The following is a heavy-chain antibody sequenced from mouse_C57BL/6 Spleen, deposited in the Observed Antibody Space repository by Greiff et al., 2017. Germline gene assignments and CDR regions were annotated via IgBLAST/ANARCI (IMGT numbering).Heavy chain of an antibody. Sequence: VQLQQSGAELVRPGASVTLSCKASGYTFTDYEMHWVKQTPVHGLEWIGAIDPETGGTAYNQKFKGKAILTADKSSSTAYMELRSLTSEDSAVYYCTRSVITTVVEGYAMDYWGQGTSVTVSS. V-gene: IGHV1-15*01. D-gene: IGHD1-1*01. J-gene: IGHJ4*01. CDR1: GYTFTDYE. CDR3: TRSVITTVVEGYAMDY. CDR2: IDPETGGT.